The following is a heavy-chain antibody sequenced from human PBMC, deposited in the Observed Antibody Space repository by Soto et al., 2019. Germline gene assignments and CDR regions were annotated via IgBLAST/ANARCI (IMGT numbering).Heavy chain of an antibody. D-gene: IGHD6-19*01. CDR2: ISGSGGST. Sequence: PGGSLRLSCAASGFTFSRYAMSWVLQAPWKGLEWVSAISGSGGSTYYADSVKGRFTISRDNSKNTLYLQMNSLRAEDTAVYYCAKRPTVAGPLHWFDPWGQGTLVTVSS. V-gene: IGHV3-23*01. J-gene: IGHJ5*02. CDR1: GFTFSRYA. CDR3: AKRPTVAGPLHWFDP.